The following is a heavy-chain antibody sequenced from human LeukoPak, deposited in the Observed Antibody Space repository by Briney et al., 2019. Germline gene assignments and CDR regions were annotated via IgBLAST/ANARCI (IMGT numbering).Heavy chain of an antibody. D-gene: IGHD6-19*01. Sequence: PSETLSLTCTVSGYSISSGFYWGWIRQPPGKGLEWIGSIYHSGSTYYNPSLKSRVTISVDTSKNQFSLKLSSVTAADTAVYYCARGGAVAGTYWGQGTLVTVSS. CDR2: IYHSGST. J-gene: IGHJ4*02. V-gene: IGHV4-38-2*02. CDR3: ARGGAVAGTY. CDR1: GYSISSGFY.